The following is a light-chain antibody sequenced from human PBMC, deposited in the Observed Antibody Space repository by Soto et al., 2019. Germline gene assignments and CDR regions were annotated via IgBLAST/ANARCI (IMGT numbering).Light chain of an antibody. V-gene: IGLV1-47*01. J-gene: IGLJ1*01. CDR1: NSRSGSNY. CDR2: RND. CDR3: AKWDDSLRVYV. Sequence: QSALPQPPSASGTPGQRVTISCSTSNSRSGSNYVHWYQQLPGAAPKLLIYRNDQRPSGVPDRFSGSKSGTSASLAISGLRSEDEGDYFCAKWDDSLRVYVFGSGTKVTVL.